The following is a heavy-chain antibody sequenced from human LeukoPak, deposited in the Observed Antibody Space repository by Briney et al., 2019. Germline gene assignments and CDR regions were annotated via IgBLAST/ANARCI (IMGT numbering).Heavy chain of an antibody. CDR1: GFSFSSYA. CDR2: ISGGGGST. V-gene: IGHV3-23*01. CDR3: AKGTCSGTSCYVMYFQH. Sequence: PGVSLRLSCAASGFSFSSYAMSWVRQAPGKGLEWVSAISGGGGSTHSADSVKGRFIISRDNSKNTLYLQMNSLRAEDTAVYYCAKGTCSGTSCYVMYFQHWGQGTLVTVSS. J-gene: IGHJ1*01. D-gene: IGHD2-2*01.